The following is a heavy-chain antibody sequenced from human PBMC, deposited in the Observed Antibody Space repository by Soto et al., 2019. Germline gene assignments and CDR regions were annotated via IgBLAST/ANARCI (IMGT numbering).Heavy chain of an antibody. CDR1: GGSASSGSYY. V-gene: IGHV4-61*01. CDR2: IYYSGST. J-gene: IGHJ3*02. Sequence: QVQLQESGPGLVKPSETLSLTCTVSGGSASSGSYYWSWIRQPPGKGLEWIGYIYYSGSTNYNPSLKSRVTISVDTSKNQFSLKLSSVTAADTAVYYCARGVPDAFDIWGQGTMVTVSS. CDR3: ARGVPDAFDI.